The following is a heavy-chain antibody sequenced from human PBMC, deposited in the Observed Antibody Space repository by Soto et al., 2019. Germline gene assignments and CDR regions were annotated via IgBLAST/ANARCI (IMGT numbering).Heavy chain of an antibody. CDR1: GFTFSSYD. V-gene: IGHV3-13*01. Sequence: GGSLRLSCAASGFTFSSYDMHWVRQAPGKGLEWVSTIGTTGDTYYPGSVKGRFTSSRENTKNSLYLQMNSLRDGDTAVYYCARGPKNSGYYYIDFWGKGTTVTVSS. D-gene: IGHD6-25*01. J-gene: IGHJ6*03. CDR3: ARGPKNSGYYYIDF. CDR2: IGTTGDT.